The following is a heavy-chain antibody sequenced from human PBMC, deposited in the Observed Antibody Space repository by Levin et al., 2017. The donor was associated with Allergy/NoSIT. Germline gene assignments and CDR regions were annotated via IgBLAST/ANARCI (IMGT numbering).Heavy chain of an antibody. Sequence: GESLKISCAASGFIFGSYAMSWVRQAPGKGLEWVSAISGSGGSTYYADSVKGRFTISRDNSKNTLYLQMNSLRAEDTAVYYCATHQYSRISEYFQHWGQGTLVTVSS. CDR2: ISGSGGST. D-gene: IGHD6-6*01. CDR1: GFIFGSYA. J-gene: IGHJ1*01. CDR3: ATHQYSRISEYFQH. V-gene: IGHV3-23*01.